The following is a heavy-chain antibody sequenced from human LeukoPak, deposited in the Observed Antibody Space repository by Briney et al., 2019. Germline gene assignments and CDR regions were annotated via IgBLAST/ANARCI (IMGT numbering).Heavy chain of an antibody. D-gene: IGHD6-19*01. V-gene: IGHV3-30*02. CDR3: AKDLVVAGPDEIDY. Sequence: PGGSLRLSCAASGFTFRSYGMHWVRQAPGKGLEWVAFIRYDGSNKYYADSVEGRFTISRDNPKNTLYLQMKSLRAEDTAVYYCAKDLVVAGPDEIDYWGQGTLVTVSS. CDR2: IRYDGSNK. J-gene: IGHJ4*02. CDR1: GFTFRSYG.